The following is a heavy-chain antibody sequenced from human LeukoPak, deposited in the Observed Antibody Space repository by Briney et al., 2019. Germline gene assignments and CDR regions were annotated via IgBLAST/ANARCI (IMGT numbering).Heavy chain of an antibody. D-gene: IGHD6-13*01. CDR1: GGSISSGSYY. CDR3: ARDITSSRLNL. J-gene: IGHJ5*02. CDR2: IYTSGST. Sequence: SEALSLTCTVSGGSISSGSYYWSWIRQPAGKGLEWIGRIYTSGSTNYNPSLKSRVTISVDTSKNQFSLKLSSVTAADTAVYHCARDITSSRLNLWGQGTLVTVSS. V-gene: IGHV4-61*02.